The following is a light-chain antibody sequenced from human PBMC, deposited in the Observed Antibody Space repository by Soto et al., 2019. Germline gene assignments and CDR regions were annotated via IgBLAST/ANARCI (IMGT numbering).Light chain of an antibody. V-gene: IGLV2-8*01. CDR1: SSDVGAYNY. Sequence: QSALTQPPSASGSPGQSVTISCTGTSSDVGAYNYVSWYQQHPGKAPKVMIFEVSKRPSGVPDRFSGSKSGNTASLTVSGLQAEDEADYYCSSFAGSNEVVFGEGTKLTVL. J-gene: IGLJ3*02. CDR2: EVS. CDR3: SSFAGSNEVV.